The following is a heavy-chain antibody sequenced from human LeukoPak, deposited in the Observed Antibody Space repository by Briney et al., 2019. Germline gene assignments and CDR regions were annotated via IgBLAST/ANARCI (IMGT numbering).Heavy chain of an antibody. CDR1: GFTFSNYN. CDR2: ISRSSGTV. V-gene: IGHV3-48*01. J-gene: IGHJ4*02. Sequence: PGGSLRLSCAVSGFTFSNYNMNWVRQAPGKGLEWVSYISRSSGTVNYADSVKGRFTISRDNAKNSLYLQMNSLRAEDTAVYYCVREGLLWGQGTLVTVPS. CDR3: VREGLL. D-gene: IGHD2-8*02.